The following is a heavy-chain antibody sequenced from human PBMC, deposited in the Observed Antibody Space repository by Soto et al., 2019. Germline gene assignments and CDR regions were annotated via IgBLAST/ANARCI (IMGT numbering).Heavy chain of an antibody. CDR2: ISYDGSNK. D-gene: IGHD3-9*01. CDR1: GFTFSSYG. Sequence: PGGSLRLSCAASGFTFSSYGMHWVRQAPGKGLEWVAVISYDGSNKYYADSVKGRFTISRDNSKNTLYLQMNSPRAEDTAVYYCAKALYYDILTGPTPYYYYGMDVWGQGTTVTVSS. CDR3: AKALYYDILTGPTPYYYYGMDV. V-gene: IGHV3-30*18. J-gene: IGHJ6*02.